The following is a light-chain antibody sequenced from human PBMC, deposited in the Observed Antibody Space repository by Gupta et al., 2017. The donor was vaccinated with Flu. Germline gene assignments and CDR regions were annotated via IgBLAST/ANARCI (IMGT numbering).Light chain of an antibody. CDR2: DAS. V-gene: IGKV3-11*01. J-gene: IGKJ4*01. Sequence: GQRATLSCRATQSVSSYLAWYQQKPGQAPRLLIYDASKRATGIPARFSGRGSGTDFTLTVSNLEPEDSAVYYCQQRDDWPLTFGGGTKVEIE. CDR3: QQRDDWPLT. CDR1: QSVSSY.